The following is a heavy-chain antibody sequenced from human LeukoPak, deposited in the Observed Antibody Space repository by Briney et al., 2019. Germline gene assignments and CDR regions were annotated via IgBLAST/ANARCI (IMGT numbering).Heavy chain of an antibody. D-gene: IGHD6-13*01. CDR3: ARGFHSSSWTVDYYYYYMDV. J-gene: IGHJ6*03. V-gene: IGHV1-8*01. CDR2: MNPNSGNT. CDR1: GYTFTSYD. Sequence: ASVKVSCKASGYTFTSYDINWVRQATGQGLEWMGWMNPNSGNTGYAQKFQGRVTMTRNTSISTAYMELSSLRSEDTAVYYCARGFHSSSWTVDYYYYYMDVWGKGTTVTISS.